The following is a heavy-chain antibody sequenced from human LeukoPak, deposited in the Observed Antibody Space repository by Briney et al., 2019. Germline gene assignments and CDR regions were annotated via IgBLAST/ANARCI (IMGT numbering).Heavy chain of an antibody. J-gene: IGHJ4*02. CDR3: VGTGPLSSNGRDFNY. CDR2: ISSSGSGDNT. D-gene: IGHD6-19*01. V-gene: IGHV3-23*01. CDR1: GVTLSTYA. Sequence: GGSLRLSCAASGVTLSTYAMSWARQAPGKGLEWVSGISSSGSGDNTYYADSVKGRFTISRDSSKNTLFLHMNTLRAEDTAVYYCVGTGPLSSNGRDFNYWGQGTLVTVSS.